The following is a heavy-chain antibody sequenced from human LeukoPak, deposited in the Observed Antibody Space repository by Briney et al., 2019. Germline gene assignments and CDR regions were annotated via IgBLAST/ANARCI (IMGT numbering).Heavy chain of an antibody. CDR1: GFTFSSYW. Sequence: GGSLRLSCAASGFTFSSYWMSWVRQAPGKGLEWVSVIYSGGSTYYADSVKGRFTISRDNSKNTLYLQMNSLRAEDTAVYYCARDGLALLPRDWGQGTLVTVSS. J-gene: IGHJ4*02. CDR2: IYSGGST. V-gene: IGHV3-53*01. D-gene: IGHD6-13*01. CDR3: ARDGLALLPRD.